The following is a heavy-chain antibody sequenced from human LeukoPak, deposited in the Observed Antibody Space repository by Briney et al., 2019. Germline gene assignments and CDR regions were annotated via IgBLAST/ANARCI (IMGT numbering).Heavy chain of an antibody. V-gene: IGHV3-23*01. CDR3: ARHGGYSYGYFDY. Sequence: PGGSLRLSCAASGFTFSSYTMSWVRQAPGKGLEWVSAISGSGGSTYYADSVKGRFTISRDNSKNTLYLQMNSLRAEDTAVYYCARHGGYSYGYFDYWGQGTLVTVSS. D-gene: IGHD5-18*01. J-gene: IGHJ4*02. CDR2: ISGSGGST. CDR1: GFTFSSYT.